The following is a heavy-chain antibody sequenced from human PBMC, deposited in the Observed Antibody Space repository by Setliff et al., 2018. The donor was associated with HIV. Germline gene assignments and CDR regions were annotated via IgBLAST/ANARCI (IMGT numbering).Heavy chain of an antibody. Sequence: WASVKVSCKASGGTFSSYAISWVRQAPGQGLEWMGRIIPIFGTANYAQKFQGRVTITADKSTSTAYMELSSLRSEDTAVYYCARGLTDRGDAFDIWGQGTMVTVSS. CDR3: ARGLTDRGDAFDI. J-gene: IGHJ3*02. CDR2: IIPIFGTA. CDR1: GGTFSSYA. D-gene: IGHD7-27*01. V-gene: IGHV1-69*06.